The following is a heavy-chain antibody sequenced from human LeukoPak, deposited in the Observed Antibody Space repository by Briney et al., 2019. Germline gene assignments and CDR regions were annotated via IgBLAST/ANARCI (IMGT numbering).Heavy chain of an antibody. CDR1: GFTFSSYS. Sequence: GGSLRRSGSASGFTFSSYSRNWVRQAPGKGLEWVSSISSSSSSYIYYADSVKGRFTISRDNAKNSLYLQMNSLRAEDTAVYYCARDLGSSWLPPTSDYWGQGTLVTVSS. V-gene: IGHV3-21*01. D-gene: IGHD6-13*01. CDR3: ARDLGSSWLPPTSDY. CDR2: ISSSSSSYI. J-gene: IGHJ4*02.